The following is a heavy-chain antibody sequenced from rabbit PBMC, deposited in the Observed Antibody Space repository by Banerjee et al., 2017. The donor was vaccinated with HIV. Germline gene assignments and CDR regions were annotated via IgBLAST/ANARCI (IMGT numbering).Heavy chain of an antibody. CDR3: AREIYAGYGGVGHAMGLAL. Sequence: QSLEESGGDLVKPEGSLTLTCTASGFSFSSSYYIYWVRQAPGKGLEWIACIYGGSSSRTYYANWAKGRFTISKASSTTVTLQMTSLTAADTATYFCAREIYAGYGGVGHAMGLALWGQGTLVTVS. D-gene: IGHD7-1*01. J-gene: IGHJ3*01. V-gene: IGHV1S40*01. CDR1: GFSFSSSYY. CDR2: IYGGSSSRT.